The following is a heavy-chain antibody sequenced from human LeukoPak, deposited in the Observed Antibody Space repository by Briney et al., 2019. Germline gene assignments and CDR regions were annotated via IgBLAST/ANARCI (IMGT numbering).Heavy chain of an antibody. V-gene: IGHV3-23*01. J-gene: IGHJ4*02. CDR2: ISGSGGST. Sequence: GGSLRLSCAASGFSFSSYAMSWVRQAPGKGLEWVSAISGSGGSTYYADSVKGRFTISRDNSKNTLYLQMSSLRAEDTAVYYCAKARGGGSSWYYFDYWGQGTLVTVSS. D-gene: IGHD6-13*01. CDR1: GFSFSSYA. CDR3: AKARGGGSSWYYFDY.